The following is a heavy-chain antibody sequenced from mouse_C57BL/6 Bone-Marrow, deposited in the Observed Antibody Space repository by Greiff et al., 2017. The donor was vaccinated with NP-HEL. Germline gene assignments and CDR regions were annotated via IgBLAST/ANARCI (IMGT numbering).Heavy chain of an antibody. Sequence: VKLQESGPELVKPGASVKISCKASGYAFSSSWMNWVKQRPGKGLEWIGRIYPGDGDTNYNGKFKGKATLTADKSSSTAYMQLSSLTSEDSAVYFCARDYYSNYGGNRYSNVWGTGTTVTVSS. J-gene: IGHJ1*03. CDR2: IYPGDGDT. CDR1: GYAFSSSW. D-gene: IGHD2-5*01. V-gene: IGHV1-82*01. CDR3: ARDYYSNYGGNRYSNV.